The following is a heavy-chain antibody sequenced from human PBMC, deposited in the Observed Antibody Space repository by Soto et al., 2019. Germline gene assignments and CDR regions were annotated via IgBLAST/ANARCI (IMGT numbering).Heavy chain of an antibody. CDR2: IRGSNNNT. J-gene: IGHJ6*02. CDR1: GFTFSSYA. Sequence: GGSLTLSCAASGFTFSSYAMSWGRQAAGKGLEWVSAIRGSNNNTYNAASVKGRFTIARDNSKNTLYLQMSSVRADDTAVYYCDPMGVWGQGTTVTVSS. CDR3: DPMGV. V-gene: IGHV3-23*01.